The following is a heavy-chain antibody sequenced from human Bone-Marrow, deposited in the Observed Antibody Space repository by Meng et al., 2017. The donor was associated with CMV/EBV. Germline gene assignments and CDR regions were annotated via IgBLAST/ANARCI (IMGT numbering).Heavy chain of an antibody. Sequence: ASVKVSCKASGGTLSSNAISWVRQAPGQGLEWMGWINPNSGGTNYAQKFQGRVTMTRDTSISTAYMELSRLRSDDTAVYYCARPRGYSGYDPFDYWGQGTLVTVSS. D-gene: IGHD5-12*01. V-gene: IGHV1-2*02. J-gene: IGHJ4*02. CDR1: GGTLSSNA. CDR2: INPNSGGT. CDR3: ARPRGYSGYDPFDY.